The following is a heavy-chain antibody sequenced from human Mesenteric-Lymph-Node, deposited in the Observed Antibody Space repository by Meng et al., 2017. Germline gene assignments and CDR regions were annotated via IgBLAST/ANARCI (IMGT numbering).Heavy chain of an antibody. Sequence: VKLTGPGPGLVTPFQNLSPSCPVLGGFISSGGSFWSWIRQNPGKGLEYKGYIYSTGIGSIYYNPSLESRVTISADTSRNQFSLKLTSVTAADTAVYYCAKEDGYNYGRLDYWGQGTLVTVSS. D-gene: IGHD5-24*01. J-gene: IGHJ4*02. CDR2: IYSTGIGSI. CDR3: AKEDGYNYGRLDY. CDR1: GGFISSGGSF. V-gene: IGHV4-31*03.